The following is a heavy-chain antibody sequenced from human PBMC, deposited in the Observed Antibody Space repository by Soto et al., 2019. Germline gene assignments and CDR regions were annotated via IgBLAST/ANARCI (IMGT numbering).Heavy chain of an antibody. D-gene: IGHD6-19*01. J-gene: IGHJ6*02. CDR3: ATWVRMAGIGNYYYGIDV. CDR2: IMPIVGRP. Sequence: QVQLVQSGAEVKKPGSSMKVSCKASGGTFSDFAFSWVRQAPGHGPEWMGGIMPIVGRPDYPQKFRDRVTITADESTSTVFVELRSLTSEDTAVYYCATWVRMAGIGNYYYGIDVWGQGTTVTVSS. CDR1: GGTFSDFA. V-gene: IGHV1-69*12.